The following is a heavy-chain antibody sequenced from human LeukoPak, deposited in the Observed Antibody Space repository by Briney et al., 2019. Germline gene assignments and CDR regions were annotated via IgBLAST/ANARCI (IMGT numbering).Heavy chain of an antibody. Sequence: GASVKVSCKASGGTFSSYAISWVRQAPGQGLEWMGRIIPILGIANYAQKFQGRVTIAADKSTSTAYMELSSLRSEDTAVYYCARENGLEGSTSPQRRYFDYWGQGTLVTDSS. V-gene: IGHV1-69*04. CDR2: IIPILGIA. D-gene: IGHD2-2*01. J-gene: IGHJ4*02. CDR1: GGTFSSYA. CDR3: ARENGLEGSTSPQRRYFDY.